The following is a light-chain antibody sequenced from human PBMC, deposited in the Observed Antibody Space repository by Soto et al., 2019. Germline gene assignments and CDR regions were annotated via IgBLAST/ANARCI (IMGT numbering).Light chain of an antibody. CDR2: EGS. J-gene: IGLJ2*01. Sequence: QSALTQPASGSGSPGHSITISCTGTSCGFGSYNLVSWYQQHPGKAPKLMIYEGSKRPSGVSNLFSGSKSGNTASLTISGVQAEDEADYYCCSYAGSSTYVVFGGGTKLTVL. V-gene: IGLV2-23*01. CDR1: SCGFGSYNL. CDR3: CSYAGSSTYVV.